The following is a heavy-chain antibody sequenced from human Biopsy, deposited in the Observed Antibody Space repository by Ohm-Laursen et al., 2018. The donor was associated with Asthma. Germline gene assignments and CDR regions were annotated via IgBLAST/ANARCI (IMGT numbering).Heavy chain of an antibody. D-gene: IGHD3-9*01. J-gene: IGHJ3*01. CDR3: ARTYYDFLTGQVNDAFAL. CDR2: INADDGNT. V-gene: IGHV1-3*01. Sequence: ATVKISCKASGYTFIHFAIHWVRQAPGQRLEWMGWINADDGNTKYSQKFQGRVTITRDTSASTAYMDLRSLRSEDTAMYYCARTYYDFLTGQVNDAFALWGQGTMVTVSS. CDR1: GYTFIHFA.